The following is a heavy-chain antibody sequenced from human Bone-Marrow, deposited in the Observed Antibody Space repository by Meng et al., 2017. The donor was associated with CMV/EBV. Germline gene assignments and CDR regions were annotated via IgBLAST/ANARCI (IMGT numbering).Heavy chain of an antibody. CDR1: GFTVSSNY. CDR3: ARLRYVD. CDR2: ISRSGSAL. D-gene: IGHD3-9*01. V-gene: IGHV3-11*04. Sequence: GESLKISCAASGFTVSSNYMSWVRQAPGKGLEWVSYISRSGSALYYADSVKGRFTISRDNAKDSLYLQMNSLRAEDTAVYYCARLRYVDWGQGTPVTVSP. J-gene: IGHJ4*02.